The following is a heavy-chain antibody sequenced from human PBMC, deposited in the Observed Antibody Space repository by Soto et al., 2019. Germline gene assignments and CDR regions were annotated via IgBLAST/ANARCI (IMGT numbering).Heavy chain of an antibody. CDR3: AKDADILTGFRYYYYYGMDV. CDR2: ISYDGSNK. CDR1: GFTFSSYG. J-gene: IGHJ6*02. D-gene: IGHD3-9*01. V-gene: IGHV3-30*18. Sequence: GGSLRLSCAASGFTFSSYGMHWVRQAPGKGLEWVAVISYDGSNKYYADSVKGRFTISRDNSKNTLYLQMNSLRAEDTAVYYCAKDADILTGFRYYYYYGMDVWGQGTTVTVSS.